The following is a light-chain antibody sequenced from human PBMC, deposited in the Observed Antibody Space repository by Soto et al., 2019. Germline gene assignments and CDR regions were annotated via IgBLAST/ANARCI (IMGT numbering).Light chain of an antibody. CDR2: GTS. Sequence: EIVSTKSPATLSLSPGERATLSCRASQSVSSTYLGWYQQQPGQPPRLLMSGTSNRATGTPDRFSGSGSGTDGTITISRLEKEDGAVYYCQQYGSPPITFGQGTRLEIK. V-gene: IGKV3-20*01. CDR3: QQYGSPPIT. J-gene: IGKJ5*01. CDR1: QSVSSTY.